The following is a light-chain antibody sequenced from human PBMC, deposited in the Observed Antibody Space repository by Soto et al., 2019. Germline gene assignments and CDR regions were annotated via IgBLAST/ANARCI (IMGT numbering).Light chain of an antibody. Sequence: QSVLTQPPSASGTPGQRVTISCSGSSSNIGSNTVNWYQQLPGTAPKLLIYSNNQRPSGVPDRFSGSKSGTSASLAISGLQSEDFVDYYCAAWDDSLNGVVFGGGTKVTVL. J-gene: IGLJ2*01. CDR2: SNN. CDR1: SSNIGSNT. CDR3: AAWDDSLNGVV. V-gene: IGLV1-44*01.